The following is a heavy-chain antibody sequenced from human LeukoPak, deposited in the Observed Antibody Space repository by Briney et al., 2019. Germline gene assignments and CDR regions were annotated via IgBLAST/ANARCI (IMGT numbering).Heavy chain of an antibody. V-gene: IGHV4-4*07. J-gene: IGHJ4*02. Sequence: SETLSLTCTVSGGFISSYYWSWIRQPAGKGLEWIGRIYTSGSTNYNSSLKSRVTMSVDTPKNQFSLKLSSVTAADTAVYYCARRGIISGWYWAYYFDYWGQGTLVTVSS. CDR1: GGFISSYY. CDR2: IYTSGST. CDR3: ARRGIISGWYWAYYFDY. D-gene: IGHD6-19*01.